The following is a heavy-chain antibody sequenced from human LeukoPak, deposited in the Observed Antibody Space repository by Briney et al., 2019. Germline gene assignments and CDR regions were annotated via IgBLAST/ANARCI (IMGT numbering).Heavy chain of an antibody. D-gene: IGHD1/OR15-1a*01. CDR1: GYTFTGYF. CDR3: ARDPVPLAQKAYYHYYMDV. V-gene: IGHV1-2*02. Sequence: ASVQVSCKASGYTFTGYFIHWVRQAPGQGLQWMGWINPNTGGTNYVQKFQGRVTMTRDTSISTAYMELSSLRSDDTAMYYCARDPVPLAQKAYYHYYMDVWGNGTTVSVSS. J-gene: IGHJ6*03. CDR2: INPNTGGT.